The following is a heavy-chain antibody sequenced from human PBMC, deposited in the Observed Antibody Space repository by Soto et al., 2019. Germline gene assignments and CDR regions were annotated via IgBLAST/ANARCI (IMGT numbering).Heavy chain of an antibody. CDR1: GGSISSGGY. Sequence: SETLSLTCTVSGGSISSGGYWTWIRQHPGKGLEWIGYIYYSGTTYYNPSLKSRITISVDTSKNQFSLKLSSVTAADTAVYYCARDPLGGSGSFYSYFDYWGQGTLVTVSS. CDR3: ARDPLGGSGSFYSYFDY. J-gene: IGHJ4*02. D-gene: IGHD3-10*01. V-gene: IGHV4-31*03. CDR2: IYYSGTT.